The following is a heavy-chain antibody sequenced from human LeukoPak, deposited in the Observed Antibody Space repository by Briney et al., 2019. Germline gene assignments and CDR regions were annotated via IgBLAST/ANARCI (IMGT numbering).Heavy chain of an antibody. CDR2: ISSSSSYI. J-gene: IGHJ6*03. CDR3: ARSTVTGYYYMDV. V-gene: IGHV3-21*01. D-gene: IGHD4-17*01. Sequence: GGYLRLSCPASAFTFSSYSMNWVRQAPGKGLEWVSSISSSSSYIYYADSVKGRFTISRDNSKNTLYLQMNSLRAEDTAVYYCARSTVTGYYYMDVWGKGTTVTVSS. CDR1: AFTFSSYS.